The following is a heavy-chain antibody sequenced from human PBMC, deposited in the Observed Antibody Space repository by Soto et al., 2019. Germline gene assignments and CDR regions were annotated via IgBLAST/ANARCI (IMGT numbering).Heavy chain of an antibody. D-gene: IGHD3-9*01. J-gene: IGHJ4*02. CDR3: AKDQGRGYFVWLSYLFTLGLMDY. Sequence: AGGSLRLSCAASGFTFSSYGMHWVRQAPGKGLEWVAVISYDGSNKYYADSVKGRFTISRDNSKNTLYLQMNSLRAEDTAVYYCAKDQGRGYFVWLSYLFTLGLMDYWGQGTLVTVSS. V-gene: IGHV3-30*18. CDR1: GFTFSSYG. CDR2: ISYDGSNK.